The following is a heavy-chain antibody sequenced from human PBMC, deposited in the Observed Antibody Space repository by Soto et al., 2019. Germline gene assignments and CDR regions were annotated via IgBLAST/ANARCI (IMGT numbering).Heavy chain of an antibody. V-gene: IGHV4-34*01. CDR3: ARGRHYYYGSGRAFDY. Sequence: QVQLQQWGAGLLKPSETLSLTCAVYGGSFSGYYWSWIRQPPGKGLEWIGEINHSGSTNYNPSLKSRVTRSVDTSKNQFSLKLSSVTAADTAVYYCARGRHYYYGSGRAFDYWGQGTLVTVSS. J-gene: IGHJ4*02. D-gene: IGHD3-10*01. CDR2: INHSGST. CDR1: GGSFSGYY.